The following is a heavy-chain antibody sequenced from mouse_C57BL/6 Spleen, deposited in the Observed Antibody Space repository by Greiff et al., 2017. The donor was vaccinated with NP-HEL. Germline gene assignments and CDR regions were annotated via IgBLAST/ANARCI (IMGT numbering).Heavy chain of an antibody. CDR2: INPSNGGT. J-gene: IGHJ3*01. V-gene: IGHV1-53*01. D-gene: IGHD1-1*01. CDR3: ARSQEAHYYSSSPFAY. Sequence: QVHVKQPGTELVKPGASVKLSCKASGYTFTSYWMHWVKQRPGQGLEWIGNINPSNGGTNYNEKFKSKATLTVDKYSSTAYMQLSSLTSEDSAVYYCARSQEAHYYSSSPFAYWGQGTLVTVSA. CDR1: GYTFTSYW.